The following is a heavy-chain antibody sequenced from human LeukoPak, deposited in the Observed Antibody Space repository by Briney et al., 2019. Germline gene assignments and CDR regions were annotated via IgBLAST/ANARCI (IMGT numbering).Heavy chain of an antibody. D-gene: IGHD1-14*01. CDR2: IRIRTEGATT. CDR3: SRDLGTTETGDDY. J-gene: IGHJ4*02. Sequence: PVGSLRLSCAPSVFTSGDYTMRSVCQRPQEGLERVGIIRIRTEGATTDYAASVKGRFTISRDDSKATVYLQMDSLKIEDTAVYYCSRDLGTTETGDDYWGQGTLVTVSS. CDR1: VFTSGDYT. V-gene: IGHV3-49*04.